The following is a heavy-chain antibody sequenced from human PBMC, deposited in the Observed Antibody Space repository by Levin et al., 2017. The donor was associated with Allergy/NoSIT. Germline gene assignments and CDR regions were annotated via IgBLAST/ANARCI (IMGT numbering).Heavy chain of an antibody. V-gene: IGHV2-5*02. CDR2: IYWDDDK. CDR1: GFSLSTSGVG. D-gene: IGHD3-16*01. J-gene: IGHJ5*02. Sequence: QTLSLTCTFSGFSLSTSGVGVGWIRQPPGKALEWLALIYWDDDKRYSPSLKSRLTITKDTSKNQVVLTMTNMDPVDTATYYCAHTPMGGAFDPWGQGTLVTVSS. CDR3: AHTPMGGAFDP.